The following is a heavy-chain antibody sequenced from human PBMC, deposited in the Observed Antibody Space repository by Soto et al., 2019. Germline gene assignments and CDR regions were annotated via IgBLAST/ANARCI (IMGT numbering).Heavy chain of an antibody. CDR1: GGSISSGGYY. CDR3: ARVVTMIENGYYYYYYGMDV. J-gene: IGHJ6*02. D-gene: IGHD3-22*01. Sequence: SETLSLTCTVSGGSISSGGYYWSWIRQHPGKGLEWIGYIYYSGSTYYNPSLKSRVTISADTSKNQFSLKLGSVTAADTAVYYCARVVTMIENGYYYYYYGMDVWGQGTTVTVSS. V-gene: IGHV4-31*03. CDR2: IYYSGST.